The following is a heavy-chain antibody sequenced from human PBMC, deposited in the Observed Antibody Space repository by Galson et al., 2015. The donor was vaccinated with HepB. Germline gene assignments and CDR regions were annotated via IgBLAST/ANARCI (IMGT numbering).Heavy chain of an antibody. V-gene: IGHV1-2*02. CDR2: INPNSGGA. CDR3: ARDYHDSSCPPAEYFQN. J-gene: IGHJ1*01. CDR1: GGTFSSYA. Sequence: SVKVSCKASGGTFSSYAISWVRQAPGQGLEWMGWINPNSGGAKYAQKFQGRVTMTRDTSNSTAYMEVSRLTSDDTAVYYCARDYHDSSCPPAEYFQNVFQVTLFSVAS. D-gene: IGHD3-22*01.